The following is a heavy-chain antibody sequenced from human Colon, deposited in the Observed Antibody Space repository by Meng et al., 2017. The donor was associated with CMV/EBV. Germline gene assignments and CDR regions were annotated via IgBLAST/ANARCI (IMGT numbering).Heavy chain of an antibody. J-gene: IGHJ4*02. CDR1: GFTFSSYG. CDR2: IRYDGTNK. Sequence: GESLKISCAASGFTFSSYGMHWVRQAPGKGLEWVAFIRYDGTNKYYADSVRGRFTISRDNSKNALYLQMNSLRGEDTAVYYCAKDSGGTIDYWGQGTLVTVSS. D-gene: IGHD4-23*01. CDR3: AKDSGGTIDY. V-gene: IGHV3-30*02.